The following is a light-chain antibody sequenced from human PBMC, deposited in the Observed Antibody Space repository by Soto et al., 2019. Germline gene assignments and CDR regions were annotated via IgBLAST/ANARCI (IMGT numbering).Light chain of an antibody. V-gene: IGKV1-12*01. Sequence: DIHMTQSPSSVSASVGDRVTITCRASQVISNWLAWYQQKPGKAPKLLIYAASNLQSGVPSRFSGSGSGTDFTLTISSLQPEDFATYYCQQANNFPRTFGQGTKVEIK. CDR1: QVISNW. CDR2: AAS. CDR3: QQANNFPRT. J-gene: IGKJ1*01.